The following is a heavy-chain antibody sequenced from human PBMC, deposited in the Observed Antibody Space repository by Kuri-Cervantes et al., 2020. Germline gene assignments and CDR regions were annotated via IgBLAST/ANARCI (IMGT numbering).Heavy chain of an antibody. CDR1: GFTFSSYG. CDR3: ARAHYYDSSGYLH. V-gene: IGHV3-33*01. J-gene: IGHJ4*02. D-gene: IGHD3-22*01. CDR2: IWYDGSNK. Sequence: GGSLRLSCAASGFTFSSYGMHWVRQAPGKGLEWVAVIWYDGSNKYYADSVKGRFTISRDNSKNTLYLQMNSLRAEDTAVYYCARAHYYDSSGYLHWGQGTLVTVSS.